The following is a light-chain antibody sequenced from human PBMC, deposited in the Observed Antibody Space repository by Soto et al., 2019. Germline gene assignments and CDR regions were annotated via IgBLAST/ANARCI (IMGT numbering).Light chain of an antibody. V-gene: IGKV3-15*01. CDR3: QQYKDWPYT. J-gene: IGKJ2*01. CDR1: QSVISQ. Sequence: EIVMTQSPATLSVSPGERATLSCRASQSVISQLAWYHQRPGQAPRLLIYGASTGARGIPARFGGSGSGTEFTLAISTLQSEDFAVYYGQQYKDWPYTFGQGTKLEIK. CDR2: GAS.